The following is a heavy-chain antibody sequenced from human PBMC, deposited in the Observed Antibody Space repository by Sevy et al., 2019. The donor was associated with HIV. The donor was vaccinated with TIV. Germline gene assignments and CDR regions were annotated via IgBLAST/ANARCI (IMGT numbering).Heavy chain of an antibody. CDR2: IYPGDSDT. Sequence: GESLMISCKGFGYKFTRYWIGWVRQMPGKGLEWMGIIYPGDSDTRYSPSFQGQVTISADKSISTAYLQWSSLKASDTAMYYCARVDLPPGIAAAGSYYGMDVWGQGTTVTVSS. D-gene: IGHD6-13*01. CDR1: GYKFTRYW. CDR3: ARVDLPPGIAAAGSYYGMDV. V-gene: IGHV5-51*01. J-gene: IGHJ6*02.